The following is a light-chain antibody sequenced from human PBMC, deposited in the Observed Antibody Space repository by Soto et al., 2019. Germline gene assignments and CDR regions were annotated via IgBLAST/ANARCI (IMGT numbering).Light chain of an antibody. J-gene: IGKJ1*01. CDR3: QQYKT. Sequence: EIVLPQSPGTLSLSPGESYTLSCRASQSVSSSYLAWYQQKPGQAPRLLIYGASSRATGIPDRFSGSGSGTDFTLTISRLEPEDFAVYYCQQYKTFGQGTKVDIK. CDR2: GAS. V-gene: IGKV3-20*01. CDR1: QSVSSSY.